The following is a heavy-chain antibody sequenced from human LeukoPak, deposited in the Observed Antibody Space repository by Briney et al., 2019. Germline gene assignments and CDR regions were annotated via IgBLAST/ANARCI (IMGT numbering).Heavy chain of an antibody. J-gene: IGHJ4*02. Sequence: SLRLSCAASGFTFSSYGMHWVRQAPGKGLEWVAVIWYDGSNKYYADSVKGRFTISRDNSKNTLYLQMNSLRAEDTAVYYCARDRGYDYHFDYWGQGTLVTVSS. CDR2: IWYDGSNK. V-gene: IGHV3-33*01. CDR1: GFTFSSYG. D-gene: IGHD5-12*01. CDR3: ARDRGYDYHFDY.